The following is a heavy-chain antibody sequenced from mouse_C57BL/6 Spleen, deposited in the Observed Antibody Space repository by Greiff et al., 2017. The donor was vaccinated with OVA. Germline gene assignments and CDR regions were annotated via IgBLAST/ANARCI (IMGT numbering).Heavy chain of an antibody. J-gene: IGHJ4*01. D-gene: IGHD4-1*01. V-gene: IGHV3-6*01. CDR2: ISYDGSN. CDR3: AREKNWADAMDY. Sequence: EVQLQESGPGLVKPSQSLSLTCSVTGYSITSGYYWNWLRQFPGNKLEWMGYISYDGSNNYNPSLKNRISITRDTSKNQFFLKLNSVTTEDTATYYGAREKNWADAMDYWGQGTSVTVSS. CDR1: GYSITSGYY.